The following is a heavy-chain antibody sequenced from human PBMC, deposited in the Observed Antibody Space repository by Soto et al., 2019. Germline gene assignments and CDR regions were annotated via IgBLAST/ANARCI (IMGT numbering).Heavy chain of an antibody. CDR1: GDTFSIYT. CDR2: VLPFLDIT. Sequence: QVQLVQSGSEVKKPGSSVRVSCKTSGDTFSIYTISWVRQAPGQGLEWMGRVLPFLDITSYSQRFQGRVTITEDRSKTTAYMELTSLRSEDTAVYYCARDRDNSNWPNFDSWGQGTLVTVSS. V-gene: IGHV1-69*02. CDR3: ARDRDNSNWPNFDS. D-gene: IGHD6-13*01. J-gene: IGHJ4*02.